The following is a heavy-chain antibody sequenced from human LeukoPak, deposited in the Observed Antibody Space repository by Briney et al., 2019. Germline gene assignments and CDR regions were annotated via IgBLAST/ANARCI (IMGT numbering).Heavy chain of an antibody. D-gene: IGHD6-13*01. CDR1: GFIFSNYG. V-gene: IGHV3-30*02. CDR2: IRYDGSNK. Sequence: QPGRSLRLSCAASGFIFSNYGLHWVRQAPGKGLEWVAFIRYDGSNKYYADSVKGRFTISRDNSKNTLYLQMNSLRAEDTAVYCSAKEGSSSWGNYYYYYYMDVWGKGTTVTISS. CDR3: AKEGSSSWGNYYYYYYMDV. J-gene: IGHJ6*03.